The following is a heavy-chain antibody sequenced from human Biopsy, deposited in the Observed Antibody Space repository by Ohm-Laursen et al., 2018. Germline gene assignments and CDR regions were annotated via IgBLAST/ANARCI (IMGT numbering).Heavy chain of an antibody. V-gene: IGHV3-21*01. D-gene: IGHD1/OR15-1a*01. CDR2: INQVSSHI. CDR1: GFTFLSFS. Sequence: SLSLSCAASGFTFLSFSMHWVRQAPGKGLAWVSYINQVSSHIYDADSVKGRITVARDNAKNSLYLQLNSLRAEDTAVYYCARDSSGTACAGGMDVWGQGTTVTVSS. J-gene: IGHJ6*02. CDR3: ARDSSGTACAGGMDV.